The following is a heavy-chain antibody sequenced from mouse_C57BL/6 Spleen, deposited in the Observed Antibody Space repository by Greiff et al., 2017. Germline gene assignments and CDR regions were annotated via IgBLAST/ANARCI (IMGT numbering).Heavy chain of an antibody. D-gene: IGHD2-2*01. CDR3: AKGGYHWAMDY. V-gene: IGHV1-69*01. J-gene: IGHJ4*01. CDR1: GYTFTSYW. Sequence: QVHVKQPGAELVMPGASVKLSCKASGYTFTSYWMHWVKQRPGQGLEWIGEIDPSDSYTNYNQKFKGKSTLTVDKSSSTAYMQLGSLTSEGSAVYYCAKGGYHWAMDYWGQGTSVTVSS. CDR2: IDPSDSYT.